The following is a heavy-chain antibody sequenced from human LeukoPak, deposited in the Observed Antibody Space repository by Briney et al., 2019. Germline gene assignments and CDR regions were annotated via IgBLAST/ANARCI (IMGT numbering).Heavy chain of an antibody. CDR3: ARAVPTYYYDSSGYYYSYYYYGMDV. V-gene: IGHV4-59*01. CDR2: IYYSGST. CDR1: GGSISSYY. D-gene: IGHD3-22*01. Sequence: PSETLSLTCTVSGGSISSYYWSWIRQPPGKGLDLIGYIYYSGSTNYNPSLKSRVTISVDTSKNQFSLKLSSVTAADTAVYYCARAVPTYYYDSSGYYYSYYYYGMDVWGQGTTVTVSS. J-gene: IGHJ6*02.